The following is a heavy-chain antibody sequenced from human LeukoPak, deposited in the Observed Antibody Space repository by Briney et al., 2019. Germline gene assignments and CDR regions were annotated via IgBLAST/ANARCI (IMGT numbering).Heavy chain of an antibody. CDR2: IYSGGST. V-gene: IGHV3-53*01. D-gene: IGHD3-10*01. J-gene: IGHJ4*02. CDR1: GFTVSSNY. Sequence: GGSLRLSCAASGFTVSSNYMSWVRQAPGKGLEWVSVIYSGGSTYYADSVKGRFTISRDNSKNTLYLQMNSLRAEDTAVYYCAGARLTMVRGVQGFDYWGQGTLVTVSS. CDR3: AGARLTMVRGVQGFDY.